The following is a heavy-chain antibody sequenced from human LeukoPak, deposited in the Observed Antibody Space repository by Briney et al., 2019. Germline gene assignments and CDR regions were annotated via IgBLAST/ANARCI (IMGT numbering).Heavy chain of an antibody. D-gene: IGHD2-15*01. V-gene: IGHV3-48*03. Sequence: GGSLRLSCAASGFTFSSYEMNWVRQAPGKGLEWVSYISSSGSTIYYADSVKGRFTISRDNAKNSLYLQMNSLRAEDTAVYYCAKEGLFTSSYYMDVWGKGTTVTISS. CDR1: GFTFSSYE. J-gene: IGHJ6*03. CDR3: AKEGLFTSSYYMDV. CDR2: ISSSGSTI.